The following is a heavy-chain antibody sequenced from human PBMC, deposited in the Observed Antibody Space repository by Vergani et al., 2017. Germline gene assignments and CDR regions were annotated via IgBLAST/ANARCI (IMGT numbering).Heavy chain of an antibody. CDR2: ISYDGSNK. CDR1: GFTFSSYG. Sequence: QVQLVESGGGVVQPGRSLRLSCAASGFTFSSYGMHWVRQAPGKGLEWVAVISYDGSNKYYADSVKGRFTISRDNSKNTLYLQMNSLRAEDTAVYYCAKGLRIAAAVYYYYYMDVWGKGTTVTVSS. J-gene: IGHJ6*03. V-gene: IGHV3-30*18. CDR3: AKGLRIAAAVYYYYYMDV. D-gene: IGHD6-13*01.